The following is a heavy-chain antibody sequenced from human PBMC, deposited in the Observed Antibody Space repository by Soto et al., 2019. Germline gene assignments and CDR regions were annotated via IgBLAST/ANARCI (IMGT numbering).Heavy chain of an antibody. CDR3: ARDLDTAMGDWDGMDV. CDR2: INHSGSA. Sequence: SETLSLTCAVYGESFSGHIWTWIRQTPGKGLQWIGQINHSGSASYNPSLKSRVTISVDTSKNQFSLKLSSVTAADTAVYYCARDLDTAMGDWDGMDVWSQGTTDTVSS. CDR1: GESFSGHI. J-gene: IGHJ6*02. D-gene: IGHD5-18*01. V-gene: IGHV4-34*01.